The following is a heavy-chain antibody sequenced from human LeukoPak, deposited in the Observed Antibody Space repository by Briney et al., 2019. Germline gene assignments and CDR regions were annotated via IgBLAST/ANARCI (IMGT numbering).Heavy chain of an antibody. D-gene: IGHD3-3*01. Sequence: PGGSLRLSCAASGFTFSSYAMSWVRQGPGKGLEWVSAISGSGGSTYYAYSVTGRFTISGANSENTLYLQMNSLGAKAKAEYDFGKDTTTPTFWSGYWGLFAPGGEGTLVTVYS. V-gene: IGHV3-23*01. J-gene: IGHJ5*01. CDR3: GKDTTTPTFWSGYWGLFAP. CDR2: ISGSGGST. CDR1: GFTFSSYA.